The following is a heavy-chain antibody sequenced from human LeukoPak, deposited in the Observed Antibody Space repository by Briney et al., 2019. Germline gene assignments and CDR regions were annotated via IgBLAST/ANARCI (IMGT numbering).Heavy chain of an antibody. V-gene: IGHV3-21*01. Sequence: PGGSLRLSCAASGFTFSSYSMNWVRQAPGKGLEWVSSISSSSSYIYYADSVKGRFTISRDNAKNSLYLQMNSLRAEDTALYYCARDATFWSGYYYYWGQGTLVTVSS. J-gene: IGHJ4*02. CDR3: ARDATFWSGYYYY. CDR2: ISSSSSYI. D-gene: IGHD3-3*01. CDR1: GFTFSSYS.